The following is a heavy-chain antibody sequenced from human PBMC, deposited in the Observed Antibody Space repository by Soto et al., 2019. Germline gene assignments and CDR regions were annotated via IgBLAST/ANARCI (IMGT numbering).Heavy chain of an antibody. Sequence: QVQLQESGPRLVKPSQTLSLTCTVSDASMSSGHYYWSWIRQPPGKGLEWLGYISYSGSTYYKPSLNGRLTMSLDTSKRQFFLELTSVTAADTAVYSCAREGTEGLRSFKALDYWGQGILVTVSS. J-gene: IGHJ4*02. CDR1: DASMSSGHYY. D-gene: IGHD3-10*01. CDR2: ISYSGST. CDR3: AREGTEGLRSFKALDY. V-gene: IGHV4-30-4*01.